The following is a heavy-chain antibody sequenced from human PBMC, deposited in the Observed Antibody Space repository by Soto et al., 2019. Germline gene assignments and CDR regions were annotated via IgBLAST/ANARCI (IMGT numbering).Heavy chain of an antibody. Sequence: ASVKVSCKASGYTFTSYYMHWVRQAPGQGLEWMGIINPSGGSTSYAQKFQGRVTMTRDTSTSTVYMELSSLRSEDTAVYYCARSYSSPSGRGYYYYGMDVWGQGTTVTVSS. CDR1: GYTFTSYY. CDR2: INPSGGST. D-gene: IGHD6-13*01. CDR3: ARSYSSPSGRGYYYYGMDV. V-gene: IGHV1-46*01. J-gene: IGHJ6*02.